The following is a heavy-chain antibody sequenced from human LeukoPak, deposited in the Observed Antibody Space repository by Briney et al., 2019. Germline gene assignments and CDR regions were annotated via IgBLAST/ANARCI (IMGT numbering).Heavy chain of an antibody. J-gene: IGHJ4*02. CDR1: GDSVSSNSAA. V-gene: IGHV6-1*01. Sequence: SQTLSLTCAISGDSVSSNSAAWNWIRQSPSRGLEWLGRTYYRSKWYNDYAVSVKSRITINPDTSKNQFFLQLNSVTPEDTAVYYCARSPYYYDSSGYETPFDYWGQGTLVTVSS. CDR2: TYYRSKWYN. CDR3: ARSPYYYDSSGYETPFDY. D-gene: IGHD3-22*01.